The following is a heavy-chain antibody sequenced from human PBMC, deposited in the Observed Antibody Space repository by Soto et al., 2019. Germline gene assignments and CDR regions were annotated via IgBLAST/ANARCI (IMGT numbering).Heavy chain of an antibody. CDR3: AGGNLDV. CDR1: GFTFSLFT. J-gene: IGHJ6*02. CDR2: VSTDVNNK. Sequence: QVQLRESGGGVVQPGRSLRLSCAASGFTFSLFTLHWVRQPPGKGLDWVAVVSTDVNNKFYARSVKGRFTISRDNSKNTMYLQMNNLSAEDTAVYYCAGGNLDVWGQGTTVTVSS. D-gene: IGHD1-7*01. V-gene: IGHV3-30-3*01.